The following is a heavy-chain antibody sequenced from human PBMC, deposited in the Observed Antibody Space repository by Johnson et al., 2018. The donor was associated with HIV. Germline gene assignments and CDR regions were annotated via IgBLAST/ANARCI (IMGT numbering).Heavy chain of an antibody. Sequence: QVQLVESGGGVIRPGGSLRLSCAASGFTFSSYAMHWVRQAPGKGLEWVAVISYDGSNKYYADSVKGRFTISRDNSKNTLYLQMNSLRAEETAVYYCARWGEQQLVNAFDIWGQGTMVTVSS. J-gene: IGHJ3*02. CDR3: ARWGEQQLVNAFDI. CDR1: GFTFSSYA. D-gene: IGHD6-13*01. V-gene: IGHV3-30*04. CDR2: ISYDGSNK.